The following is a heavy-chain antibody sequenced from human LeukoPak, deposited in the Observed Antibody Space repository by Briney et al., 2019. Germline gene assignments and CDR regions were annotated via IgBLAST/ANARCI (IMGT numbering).Heavy chain of an antibody. CDR2: INHSGGT. Sequence: KPSETLSLTCAVYGGSFSGYYWSWIRQPPGKGLEWIGEINHSGGTNYNPSLKSRVTISVDTSKNQFSLKLSSVTAADTAVYYCARARTGYSSGWYAYWGQGTLVTVSS. D-gene: IGHD6-19*01. J-gene: IGHJ4*02. CDR1: GGSFSGYY. CDR3: ARARTGYSSGWYAY. V-gene: IGHV4-34*01.